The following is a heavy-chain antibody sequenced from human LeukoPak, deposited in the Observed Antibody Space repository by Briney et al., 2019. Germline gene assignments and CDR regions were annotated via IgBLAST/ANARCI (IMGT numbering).Heavy chain of an antibody. J-gene: IGHJ3*02. V-gene: IGHV4-4*07. Sequence: PSETLSLTCTVSGGSISSYYWSWIRQPAGKGLEWIGRIYTSGSTNYNPSLKSRVTMSVDTSKNQFFLKLSSVTAADTAVYYCARDFGYRASNDAFDIWGQGTMVTVSS. D-gene: IGHD5-18*01. CDR2: IYTSGST. CDR3: ARDFGYRASNDAFDI. CDR1: GGSISSYY.